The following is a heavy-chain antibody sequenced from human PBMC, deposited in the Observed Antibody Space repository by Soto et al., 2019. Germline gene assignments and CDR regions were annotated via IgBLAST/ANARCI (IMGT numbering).Heavy chain of an antibody. J-gene: IGHJ5*02. D-gene: IGHD4-4*01. Sequence: QVQLVESGGGVVQPGRSLRFSCAASGFTFSSYGMHWVRQAPGKGLDWVAVIWYDGSNKYYADSVKGRFTISRDNSKNTLYLQMNSLRAEDTAVYYCARESGALTVTRYNWFDPWGQGTLVTVSS. CDR3: ARESGALTVTRYNWFDP. V-gene: IGHV3-33*01. CDR2: IWYDGSNK. CDR1: GFTFSSYG.